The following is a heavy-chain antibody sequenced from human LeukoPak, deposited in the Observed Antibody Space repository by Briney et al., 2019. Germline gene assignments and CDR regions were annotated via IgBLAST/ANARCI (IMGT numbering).Heavy chain of an antibody. V-gene: IGHV1-3*03. J-gene: IGHJ4*02. CDR1: GYTFTSYA. CDR2: INAGSGNT. D-gene: IGHD3-22*01. Sequence: ASVKVSCKASGYTFTSYAMHWVRQAPGQRLEWMGWINAGSGNTKYSQEFQGRVTITRDTSASTAYMELSSLRSEDMAVYYCARASGARSGYQGVFDYWGQGTLVTVSS. CDR3: ARASGARSGYQGVFDY.